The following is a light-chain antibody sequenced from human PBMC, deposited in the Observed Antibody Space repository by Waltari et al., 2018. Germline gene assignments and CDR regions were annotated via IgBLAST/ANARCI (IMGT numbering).Light chain of an antibody. CDR3: CSYAGSNTWV. V-gene: IGLV2-23*02. J-gene: IGLJ3*02. Sequence: QSALTQPASVSGSPGQSITISCTAASSDVGHFHLVSWYQQFPGKAPKLIIYDLNKRPSGVSHRFSGSTSGNSASLTISGLQAEDEAAYYCCSYAGSNTWVFGGGTKLTVL. CDR2: DLN. CDR1: SSDVGHFHL.